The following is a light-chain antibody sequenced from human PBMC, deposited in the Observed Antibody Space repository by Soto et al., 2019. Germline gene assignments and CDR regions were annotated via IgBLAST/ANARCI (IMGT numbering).Light chain of an antibody. CDR2: DAS. J-gene: IGKJ5*01. V-gene: IGKV3-11*01. Sequence: IVLTQSPATLSLSPWERATLSCRASQSVSNYLAWYQQKPGQAPRLLIYDASNRATGIPARFSGSGSGTDFTLTISSLEPEDFAVYYCQQRSSWPITFGQGTRLEIK. CDR3: QQRSSWPIT. CDR1: QSVSNY.